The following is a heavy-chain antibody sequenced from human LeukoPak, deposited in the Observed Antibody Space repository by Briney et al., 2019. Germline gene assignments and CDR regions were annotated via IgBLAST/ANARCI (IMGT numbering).Heavy chain of an antibody. D-gene: IGHD2-2*01. CDR3: AKDSVPVRYCSSTSCYFYFDY. J-gene: IGHJ4*02. V-gene: IGHV3-23*01. CDR2: ISGSGGST. Sequence: GGSLRLSCAASGFTFSSYAMSWVRQAPGKGLEWVSAISGSGGSTYYADSVKGRFTISRDNSKNTLYLQMNSLRAEDTAVYYCAKDSVPVRYCSSTSCYFYFDYWGQGTLVTVSS. CDR1: GFTFSSYA.